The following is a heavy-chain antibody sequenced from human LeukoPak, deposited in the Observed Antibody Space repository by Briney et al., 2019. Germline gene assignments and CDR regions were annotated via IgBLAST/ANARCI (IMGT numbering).Heavy chain of an antibody. CDR1: GFTFDDYA. J-gene: IGHJ3*02. Sequence: GGSLRLSCAASGFTFDDYAMHWVRQAPGKGLEWVSGISWNSGSIGYADSVKGRFTISSDNAKNSLYLQMNSLRAEDTALYYCAKEELLGSRAFDIWGQGTMVTVSS. V-gene: IGHV3-9*01. CDR3: AKEELLGSRAFDI. D-gene: IGHD1-26*01. CDR2: ISWNSGSI.